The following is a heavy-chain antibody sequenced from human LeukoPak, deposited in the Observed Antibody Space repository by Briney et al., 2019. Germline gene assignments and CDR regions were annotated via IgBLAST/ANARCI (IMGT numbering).Heavy chain of an antibody. Sequence: PGRSLRLSWAPSGLTFSSYGMDSVRQAPGKWLGWVAVIWYDGSNKYYADSVKGRFTISRDNSKNTLYLQMNSLRAEDTAVYYCAKSDSSGYYYAEGGSFDYWGQGTLVTVSS. D-gene: IGHD3-22*01. J-gene: IGHJ4*02. CDR3: AKSDSSGYYYAEGGSFDY. CDR2: IWYDGSNK. V-gene: IGHV3-33*06. CDR1: GLTFSSYG.